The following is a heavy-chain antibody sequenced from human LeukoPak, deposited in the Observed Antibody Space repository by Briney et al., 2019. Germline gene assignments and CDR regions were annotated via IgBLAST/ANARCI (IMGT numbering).Heavy chain of an antibody. CDR3: ASHHRSGYSSSEDDY. CDR1: GFTFSTYE. Sequence: PGGSLRLSCAASGFTFSTYEMNWVRQAPGKGLEWVSYISSTGTISYADSVKGRFTISRDNTQNSLSLQMNSLRAEDTAVYYCASHHRSGYSSSEDDYWGRGTLVTVSS. CDR2: ISSTGTI. D-gene: IGHD6-13*01. V-gene: IGHV3-48*03. J-gene: IGHJ4*02.